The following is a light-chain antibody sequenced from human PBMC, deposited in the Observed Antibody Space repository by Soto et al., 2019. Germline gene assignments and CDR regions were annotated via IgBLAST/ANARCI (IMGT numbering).Light chain of an antibody. CDR2: GNS. CDR1: SSNIGAGYD. CDR3: QSYDSRLRV. J-gene: IGLJ2*01. Sequence: QSVLTQPHSVSGAPGQRVTISCTGSSSNIGAGYDVHWYQQLPGTAPKLLIYGNSNRPSGVPDRFSVSKSGTSAYLAITGLQAEDEADYYCQSYDSRLRVFGGGTKLTVL. V-gene: IGLV1-40*01.